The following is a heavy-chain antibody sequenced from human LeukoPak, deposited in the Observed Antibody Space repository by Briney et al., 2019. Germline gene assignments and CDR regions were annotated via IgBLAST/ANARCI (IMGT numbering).Heavy chain of an antibody. D-gene: IGHD1-26*01. CDR3: GVGASSASEFDY. CDR1: GFTFSDYA. Sequence: GGSLRLSCAASGFTFSDYALNWVRQAPGKGLVWISSITGSSYNKYYAESLKGRVTISRDNAKNSLYLQMDSLRAEDTAVYYCGVGASSASEFDYWGQGTLVTVSS. J-gene: IGHJ4*02. CDR2: ITGSSYNK. V-gene: IGHV3-21*01.